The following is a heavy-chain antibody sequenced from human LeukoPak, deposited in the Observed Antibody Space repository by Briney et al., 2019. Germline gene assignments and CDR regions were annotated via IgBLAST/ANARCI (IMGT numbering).Heavy chain of an antibody. CDR1: GYTFTGYY. Sequence: GASVKVSCKASGYTFTGYYMHWVRQAPGQGLEWMGWINPNSGATDYAQRFQGRVTMTRDTSISTAYMELSSLRSDDTAVYCCARWYNWNWGYWGQGTLVTVSS. V-gene: IGHV1-2*02. J-gene: IGHJ4*02. D-gene: IGHD1-1*01. CDR2: INPNSGAT. CDR3: ARWYNWNWGY.